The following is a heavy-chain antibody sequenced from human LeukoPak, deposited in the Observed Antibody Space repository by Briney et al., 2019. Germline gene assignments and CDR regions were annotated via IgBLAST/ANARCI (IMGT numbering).Heavy chain of an antibody. CDR3: TRPTWRAGDAFDI. CDR1: GFTFSGSA. CDR2: IRSKANSYAT. V-gene: IGHV3-73*01. D-gene: IGHD3-3*01. J-gene: IGHJ3*02. Sequence: GGSLRLSCAASGFTFSGSAMHWVCQASGKGLEWVGRIRSKANSYATAYAASVKGRFTISRDDSKNTAYLQMNSLKTEDTAVYYCTRPTWRAGDAFDIWGQGTMVTVSS.